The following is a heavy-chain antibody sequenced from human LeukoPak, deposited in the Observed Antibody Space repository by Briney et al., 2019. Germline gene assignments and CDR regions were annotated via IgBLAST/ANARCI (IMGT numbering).Heavy chain of an antibody. V-gene: IGHV3-7*01. CDR1: GFTVSSHW. D-gene: IGHD3/OR15-3a*01. CDR2: IKEDGSEK. CDR3: ARTAWTKEIDY. Sequence: PGGSLRLSCAPSGFTVSSHWTSCVRQAAGKGLEWVAIIKEDGSEKCYVDSVKGRFTISRDNAKNSLYLQMNSLRAEDTAVYYCARTAWTKEIDYWGQGTLVTVSS. J-gene: IGHJ4*02.